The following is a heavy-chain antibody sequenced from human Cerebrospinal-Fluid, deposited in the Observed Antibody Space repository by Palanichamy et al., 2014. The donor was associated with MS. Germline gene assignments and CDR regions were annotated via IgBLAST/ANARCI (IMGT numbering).Heavy chain of an antibody. V-gene: IGHV4-39*01. CDR2: IYYGGNT. CDR1: GGSINSPNYY. D-gene: IGHD1-26*01. CDR3: ARHHLGIVGVADLIKDTFDY. Sequence: QLQLQESGPGLVKPSETLSLTCTVSGGSINSPNYYWAWIRQPPGKGPEWIGSIYYGGNTYYNPSLKSRFTMSVDTSKNQFSLKLRSVTAADMAIYYRARHHLGIVGVADLIKDTFDYWGQGTLVPVSS. J-gene: IGHJ4*02.